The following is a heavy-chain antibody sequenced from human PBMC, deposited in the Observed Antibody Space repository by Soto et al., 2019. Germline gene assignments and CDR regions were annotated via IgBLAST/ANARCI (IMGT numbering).Heavy chain of an antibody. CDR2: ISYDGSNK. Sequence: SLRLSCAASGFTFSSYAMHWVRQAPGKGLEWVAVISYDGSNKYYADSVKGRFTISRDNSKNTLYLQMNSLRAEDTAVYYCARDTVVVVPAATSARYYYYGMDVWGQGTTVTVSS. V-gene: IGHV3-30-3*01. CDR3: ARDTVVVVPAATSARYYYYGMDV. D-gene: IGHD2-2*01. CDR1: GFTFSSYA. J-gene: IGHJ6*02.